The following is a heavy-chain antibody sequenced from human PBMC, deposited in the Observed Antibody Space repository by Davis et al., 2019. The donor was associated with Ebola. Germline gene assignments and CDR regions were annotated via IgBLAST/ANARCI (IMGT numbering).Heavy chain of an antibody. Sequence: PGGSLRLSCAASGFTFNTYGMHWVRQAPGKGLEWVAITTSGESNKYYADSVKGRFTISRDDSKNTLFLQMNSLRPEDTAVYFCAKGGDFDSWGQGTPVTVSS. CDR2: TTSGESNK. J-gene: IGHJ4*02. CDR1: GFTFNTYG. CDR3: AKGGDFDS. V-gene: IGHV3-30*18.